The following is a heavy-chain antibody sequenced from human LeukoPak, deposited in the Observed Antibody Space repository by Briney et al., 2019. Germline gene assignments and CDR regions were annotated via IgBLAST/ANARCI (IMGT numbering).Heavy chain of an antibody. J-gene: IGHJ4*02. CDR1: GYTFTSYY. V-gene: IGHV1-46*01. D-gene: IGHD5-18*01. CDR2: IDPSGGST. Sequence: ASVKVSCKASGYTFTSYYMHWVRQAPGQGLEWMGIIDPSGGSTSYAQKFQGRVTMTRDTSTSTVYIELSSLRSEDTAVYYCARAYSYGYGIDYWGQGTLVTVSS. CDR3: ARAYSYGYGIDY.